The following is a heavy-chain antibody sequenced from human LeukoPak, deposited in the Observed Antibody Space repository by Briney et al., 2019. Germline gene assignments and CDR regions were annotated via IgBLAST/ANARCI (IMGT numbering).Heavy chain of an antibody. CDR2: IYYSGST. CDR1: GGSLTSYY. J-gene: IGHJ4*02. V-gene: IGHV4-59*01. Sequence: SETLSLTCTVSGGSLTSYYWSWIRQPPGKGLEWIGYIYYSGSTKYNPSLKSRVTISLDTSKNQFSLRLSSVTAADMAVYYCGRYQLPDYWGQGTLVTVSS. CDR3: GRYQLPDY. D-gene: IGHD2-2*01.